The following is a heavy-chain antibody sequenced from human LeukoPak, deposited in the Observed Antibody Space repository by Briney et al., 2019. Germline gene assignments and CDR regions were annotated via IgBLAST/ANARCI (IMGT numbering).Heavy chain of an antibody. J-gene: IGHJ4*02. D-gene: IGHD6-13*01. CDR1: GFTFSSYE. CDR2: ISSSGSTI. V-gene: IGHV3-48*03. CDR3: ARFDSSWLDY. Sequence: GGSLRLSCVGSGFTFSSYEINWVLQAPGNGLEWLSYISSSGSTIYYAESVKGRFTISRDNAKNSLYLQMNSLRAEDTAVYYCARFDSSWLDYWGQGTLVTVSS.